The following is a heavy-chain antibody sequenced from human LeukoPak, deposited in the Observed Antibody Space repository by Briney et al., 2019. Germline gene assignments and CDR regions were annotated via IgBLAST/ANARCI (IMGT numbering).Heavy chain of an antibody. V-gene: IGHV1-8*03. J-gene: IGHJ4*02. CDR1: GYTFTSYD. CDR2: MNPNSGNT. CDR3: ARDFINVRGVIPREAYIDY. Sequence: GASVKVSCKASGYTFTSYDINWVRQATGQGLEWMGWMNPNSGNTGYAQKFQGRVTITRNTSISTAYMELSSLRSDDTAVYYCARDFINVRGVIPREAYIDYWGQGTLVTVSS. D-gene: IGHD3-10*01.